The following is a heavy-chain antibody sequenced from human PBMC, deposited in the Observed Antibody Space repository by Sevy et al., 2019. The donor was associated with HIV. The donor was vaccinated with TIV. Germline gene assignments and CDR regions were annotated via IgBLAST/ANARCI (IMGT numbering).Heavy chain of an antibody. V-gene: IGHV3-7*03. Sequence: GGSLRLSCTDSGLTFSNYWMHWARRAPGKGLEWVASIKKDGSQKDYVDSVKGRFIISRDNAKSSVYLQMNSLRDEDAAVYYCFGGTNWGQGTLVTVSS. CDR1: GLTFSNYW. CDR2: IKKDGSQK. CDR3: FGGTN. D-gene: IGHD3-16*01. J-gene: IGHJ4*02.